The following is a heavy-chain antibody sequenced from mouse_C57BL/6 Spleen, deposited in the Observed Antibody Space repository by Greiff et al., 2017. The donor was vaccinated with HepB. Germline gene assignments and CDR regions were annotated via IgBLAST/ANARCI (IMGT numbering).Heavy chain of an antibody. V-gene: IGHV1-15*01. CDR3: TKGYAMAY. Sequence: VQLQQSGAELVRPGASVTLSCKASGYTFTDYEMHWVKQTPVHGLEWIGAIDPETGGTAYNQKFKGKAILTADKSSSTAYMELRSLTSEDSAVYYCTKGYAMAYWGQGTSVTVSS. J-gene: IGHJ4*01. CDR2: IDPETGGT. CDR1: GYTFTDYE.